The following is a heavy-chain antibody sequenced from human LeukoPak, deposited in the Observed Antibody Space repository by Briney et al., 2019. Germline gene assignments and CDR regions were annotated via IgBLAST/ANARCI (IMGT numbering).Heavy chain of an antibody. Sequence: ASVKVSCKVSGYTLTELSMHWVRQAPGKGLEWMGGFDPEDGETIYAQKFQGRVTMTEDTSTDTAYMELSSLRSEDTAVYYCAIGWRGRSSNLLDHWGQGTLVTVSS. CDR3: AIGWRGRSSNLLDH. V-gene: IGHV1-24*01. CDR1: GYTLTELS. J-gene: IGHJ4*02. CDR2: FDPEDGET. D-gene: IGHD3-3*01.